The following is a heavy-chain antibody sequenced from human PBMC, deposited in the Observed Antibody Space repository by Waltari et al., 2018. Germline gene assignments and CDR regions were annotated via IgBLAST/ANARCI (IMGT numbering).Heavy chain of an antibody. CDR3: ARHISFDWYFDL. CDR2: IYYSGST. V-gene: IGHV4-39*01. J-gene: IGHJ2*01. CDR1: GGSISSSSYY. D-gene: IGHD2-2*01. Sequence: QLQLQESGPGLVKPSETLSLTCTVSGGSISSSSYYWGWIRQPPGKGLEWIGRIYYSGSTYYNPSLESRVTISVDTSKNQFSLKLSSVTAADTAVYYCARHISFDWYFDLWGRGTLVTVSS.